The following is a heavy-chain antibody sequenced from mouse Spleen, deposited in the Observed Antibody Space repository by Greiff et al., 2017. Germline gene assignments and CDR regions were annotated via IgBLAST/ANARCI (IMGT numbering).Heavy chain of an antibody. J-gene: IGHJ3*01. V-gene: IGHV5-9-3*01. D-gene: IGHD1-1*01. CDR1: GFTFSSYA. CDR2: ISSGGSYT. Sequence: EVQGVESGGGLVKPGGSLKLSCAAPGFTFSSYAMSRVRQTPEKRLEWVATISSGGSYTYYPDSVKGRLAISRDNAKNTRYLQMSSLRSEDTAMYYCARRGYGSSYGWFAYWGRGTLVTVSA. CDR3: ARRGYGSSYGWFAY.